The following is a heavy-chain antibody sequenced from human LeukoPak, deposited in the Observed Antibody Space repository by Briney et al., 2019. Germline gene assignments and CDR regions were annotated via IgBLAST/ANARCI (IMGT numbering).Heavy chain of an antibody. Sequence: GGSLRLSCAASGFTFSSYEMNWVRQAPGKGLEWVSYISSSGSTIYYADSVKGRLTISRDNAKNSLYLQMNSLRAEDTAVYYCARDYDFWSDYWGQGTLVTVSS. J-gene: IGHJ4*02. V-gene: IGHV3-48*03. CDR2: ISSSGSTI. D-gene: IGHD3-3*01. CDR3: ARDYDFWSDY. CDR1: GFTFSSYE.